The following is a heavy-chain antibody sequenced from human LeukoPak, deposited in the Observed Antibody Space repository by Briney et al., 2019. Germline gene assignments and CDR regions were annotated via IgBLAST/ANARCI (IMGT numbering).Heavy chain of an antibody. J-gene: IGHJ5*02. V-gene: IGHV4-34*01. CDR1: GGSFSGYY. Sequence: PSEALSLTCAVYGGSFSGYYGSWVRQPPGKGLEGMGEINHSGSTNYNPYLKSQVTISVDTSNNQFSLKLSSVTAADTAVYYCARVDYSGYDTRGWFDLWGQGTLVTVSS. CDR2: INHSGST. CDR3: ARVDYSGYDTRGWFDL. D-gene: IGHD5-12*01.